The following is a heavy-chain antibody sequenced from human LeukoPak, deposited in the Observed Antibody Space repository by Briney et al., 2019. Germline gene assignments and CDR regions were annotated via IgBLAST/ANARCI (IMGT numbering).Heavy chain of an antibody. CDR2: ISSSGSTI. J-gene: IGHJ5*02. Sequence: GGSLRLSCAASGFTFSSYEMNWVRQAPGKGLEWVSYISSSGSTIYYADSVEGRFTISRDNAKNSLYLQMNSLRAEDTAVYYCARARSGSPALNWFDPWGQGTLVTVSS. D-gene: IGHD3-10*01. CDR3: ARARSGSPALNWFDP. CDR1: GFTFSSYE. V-gene: IGHV3-48*03.